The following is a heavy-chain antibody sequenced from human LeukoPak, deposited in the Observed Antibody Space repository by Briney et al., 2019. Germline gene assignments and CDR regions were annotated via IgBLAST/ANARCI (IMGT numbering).Heavy chain of an antibody. V-gene: IGHV5-51*01. D-gene: IGHD2-2*01. CDR3: ARQLGYCSSTRCSYYYYMDV. CDR1: GYSFTSYW. Sequence: GESLKISCKGSGYSFTSYWIGWVRQMPGQGLEWMGIMYPGDSDTSYSPSFQGQVTISTNTSISTAYLQSRSLRAADTAMYHCARQLGYCSSTRCSYYYYMDVWGKGTTVTVSS. CDR2: MYPGDSDT. J-gene: IGHJ6*03.